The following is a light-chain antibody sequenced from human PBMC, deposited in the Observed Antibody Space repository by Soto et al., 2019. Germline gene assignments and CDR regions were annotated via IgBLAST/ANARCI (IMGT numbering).Light chain of an antibody. CDR1: SSNIGAHFA. CDR3: QSSDSRLSVV. V-gene: IGLV1-40*01. Sequence: QAVVTQPPSVYGAPGQSVTISCTGDSSNIGAHFAVHWYQHLQGTAPKLLISANNNRPSGVPDRFSGSRSGTSASLTITGLQADDEADYYCQSSDSRLSVVFGGGTKVTVL. J-gene: IGLJ2*01. CDR2: ANN.